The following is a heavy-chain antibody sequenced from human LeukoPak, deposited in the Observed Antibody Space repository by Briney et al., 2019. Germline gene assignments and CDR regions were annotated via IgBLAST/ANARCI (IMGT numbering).Heavy chain of an antibody. CDR2: IYYSGNI. CDR3: QSRYLEWLLDY. D-gene: IGHD3-3*01. V-gene: IGHV4-39*01. J-gene: IGHJ4*02. Sequence: SETLSLTCTVSGGSISSSSYYWGWIRQPPGKGLEWIGGIYYSGNIYYNPSLKSRVTIFVDTSKNQFSLKLSSVTAADTAVYYCQSRYLEWLLDYWGQGTLVTVSS. CDR1: GGSISSSSYY.